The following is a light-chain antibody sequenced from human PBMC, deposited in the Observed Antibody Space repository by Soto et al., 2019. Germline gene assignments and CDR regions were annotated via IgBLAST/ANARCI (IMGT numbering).Light chain of an antibody. CDR3: MLATQFPWT. CDR2: KIS. Sequence: DIVMTQTPLPSPVTLGQPASISCRSSQSLVHSDGNTYLTWLQQRAGQPPRLLLYKISKRFSGGPDKFSWSWGRKGFPTEINKVEPGEVGGYYCMLATQFPWTFGQGTKVEIK. CDR1: QSLVHSDGNTY. V-gene: IGKV2-24*01. J-gene: IGKJ1*01.